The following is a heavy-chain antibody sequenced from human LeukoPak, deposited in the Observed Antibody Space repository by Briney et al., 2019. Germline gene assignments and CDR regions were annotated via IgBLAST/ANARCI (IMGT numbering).Heavy chain of an antibody. V-gene: IGHV3-23*01. CDR1: GFTFNIYP. CDR3: AKSRVVDRRGYFDY. Sequence: GDSLRLSCVASGFTFNIYPMTWVRQSPEKGLEWVSTIGTGGDTYYADSVKGRFTISKDNSKNTLYLQMHSLGAEDTAVYYCAKSRVVDRRGYFDYWGQGTLVTVSS. D-gene: IGHD2-15*01. CDR2: IGTGGDT. J-gene: IGHJ4*02.